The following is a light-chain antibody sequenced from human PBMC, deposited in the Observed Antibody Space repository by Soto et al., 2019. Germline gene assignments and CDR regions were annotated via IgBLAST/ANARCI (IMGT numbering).Light chain of an antibody. CDR1: QSVSSY. CDR3: QQRSNWPLT. V-gene: IGKV3-11*01. CDR2: DAS. Sequence: EIVVTQSPATLSLSPGERATLSCRASQSVSSYLAWYQQKPGQAPRLLIYDASNRATGVPARFSGSGSGTDFTLTINSLEPEDFAIYYCQQRSNWPLTFGGGTKVDIK. J-gene: IGKJ4*01.